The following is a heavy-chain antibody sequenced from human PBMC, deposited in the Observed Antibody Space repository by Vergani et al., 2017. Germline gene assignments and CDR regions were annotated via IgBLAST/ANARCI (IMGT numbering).Heavy chain of an antibody. D-gene: IGHD7-27*01. CDR1: GGTFSSYA. CDR3: ARPNWGYGGMDV. J-gene: IGHJ4*02. V-gene: IGHV1-18*01. CDR2: ISNHNGKT. Sequence: QVQLVQSGAEVKKPGSSVKVSCKASGGTFSSYAISWVRQAPGQGLEWMGWISNHNGKTDYSQKFQGRVTMTTDISASTAYMELRSLRSDDTAMYYCARPNWGYGGMDVWGQGTLVTVSS.